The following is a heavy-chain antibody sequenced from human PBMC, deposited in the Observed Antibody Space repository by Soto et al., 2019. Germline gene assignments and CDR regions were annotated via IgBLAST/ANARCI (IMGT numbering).Heavy chain of an antibody. V-gene: IGHV4-30-4*01. Sequence: SETLSLTCTVSGGSISSGDYYWSWIRQPPGKGLEWIGYIYYSGSTYYNPSLKSRVTISVDTSKNQFSLKLSSVTAADTAVYYCARGPYCSSGSCYPSGFDPWGQGTLVTVSS. CDR2: IYYSGST. J-gene: IGHJ5*02. CDR1: GGSISSGDYY. CDR3: ARGPYCSSGSCYPSGFDP. D-gene: IGHD2-15*01.